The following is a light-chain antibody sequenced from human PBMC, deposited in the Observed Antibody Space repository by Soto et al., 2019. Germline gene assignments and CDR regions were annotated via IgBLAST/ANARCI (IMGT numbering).Light chain of an antibody. V-gene: IGKV3-20*01. CDR3: QHYNSYSEA. J-gene: IGKJ1*01. Sequence: EIVMTQSPGTLSLSPGARAPLSCRASQSVSSSYLAWYQQKPGQAPRLLIYGASSRATGIPDRFSGSGSGTDFTLTISSLQPDDFATYYCQHYNSYSEAFGQGTKVDNK. CDR1: QSVSSSY. CDR2: GAS.